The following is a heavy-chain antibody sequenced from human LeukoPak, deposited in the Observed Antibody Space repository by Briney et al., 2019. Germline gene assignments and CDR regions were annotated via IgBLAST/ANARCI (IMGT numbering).Heavy chain of an antibody. V-gene: IGHV3-15*01. CDR3: TADWPPPFDY. CDR2: ITSKAAGGTT. Sequence: GGSPRLSCAASGFTFSNAWMSWVRQAPGKGLEWVGRITSKAAGGTTDYASPVKGRFSISGDDSENTVYLQMNSLKTEDTAVYYCTADWPPPFDYWGQGALVTVSS. J-gene: IGHJ4*02. CDR1: GFTFSNAW.